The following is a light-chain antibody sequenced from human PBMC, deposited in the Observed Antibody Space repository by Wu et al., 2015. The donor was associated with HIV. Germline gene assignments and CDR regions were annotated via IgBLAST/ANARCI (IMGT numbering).Light chain of an antibody. V-gene: IGKV3-11*01. J-gene: IGKJ4*01. Sequence: EIVLTQSPATLSLSPGERATLSCRASQSVATNVIWYQQKSGQAPRLLIYDASNRATGIPARFSGSGSGTDFTLTISSLEPEDFAVYYCQHRSDWPLTFGGGTKLEIK. CDR2: DAS. CDR3: QHRSDWPLT. CDR1: QSVATN.